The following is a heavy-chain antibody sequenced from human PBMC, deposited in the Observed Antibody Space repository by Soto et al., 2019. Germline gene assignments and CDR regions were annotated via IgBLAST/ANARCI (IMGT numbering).Heavy chain of an antibody. V-gene: IGHV3-33*08. CDR2: IRYDGSDE. J-gene: IGHJ4*02. Sequence: ESGGGVVQPGGSLRLSCAASASIFKGHGMHWVRQAPGKGLEWVAIIRYDGSDEHYGDSVEGRFTISRDNSKNMLYVQMNSLRAEDTAVYYCARDGVGATTFFGFLDYWGQGTLVTVSS. CDR3: ARDGVGATTFFGFLDY. CDR1: ASIFKGHG. D-gene: IGHD1-26*01.